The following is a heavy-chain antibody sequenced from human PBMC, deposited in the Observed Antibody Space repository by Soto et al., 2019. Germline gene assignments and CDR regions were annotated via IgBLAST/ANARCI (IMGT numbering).Heavy chain of an antibody. Sequence: SVKVCCKASGGIFTRYDIRWVRQAPGQGLEWMGAIIPIFGTANYAQKFQGRVTITADATTSTAYMELSSLRSEDTAMYYCAINEGRDVSTFDYWGQGXLVTVYS. J-gene: IGHJ4*02. CDR1: GGIFTRYD. CDR3: AINEGRDVSTFDY. V-gene: IGHV1-69*13. D-gene: IGHD3-10*02. CDR2: IIPIFGTA.